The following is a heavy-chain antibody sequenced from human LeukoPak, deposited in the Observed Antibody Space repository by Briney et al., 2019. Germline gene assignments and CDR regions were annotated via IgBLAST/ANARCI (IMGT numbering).Heavy chain of an antibody. CDR3: ASFGVVPAAPLDP. D-gene: IGHD2-2*01. CDR1: GYTFTSYA. CDR2: INAGNGNT. Sequence: ASVKVSCKASGYTFTSYAMHWVRQAPGQRLEWMGWINAGNGNTKYSQKFQGRVTITRDTSASTAYMELSSLRSEDTAVYYCASFGVVPAAPLDPWGQGTLVTVSS. J-gene: IGHJ5*02. V-gene: IGHV1-3*01.